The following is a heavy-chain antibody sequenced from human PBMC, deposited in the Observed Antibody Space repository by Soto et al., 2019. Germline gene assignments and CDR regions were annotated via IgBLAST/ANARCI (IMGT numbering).Heavy chain of an antibody. Sequence: GESLNISCKGSGYSYAGYWITCVRQKPGIGLEWMGRIDPSDSQTYYSPSFRGHVTISVTKSITTVFLQWSSLRASDTAMYYCARQIYDSDTGPNFQYYFDSWGQGTRVTASS. J-gene: IGHJ4*02. V-gene: IGHV5-10-1*01. CDR3: ARQIYDSDTGPNFQYYFDS. D-gene: IGHD3-22*01. CDR2: IDPSDSQT. CDR1: GYSYAGYW.